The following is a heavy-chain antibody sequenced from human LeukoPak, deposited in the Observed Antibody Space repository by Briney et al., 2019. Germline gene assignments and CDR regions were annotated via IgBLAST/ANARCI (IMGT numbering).Heavy chain of an antibody. CDR3: ARLGAADAFDI. CDR1: GGSISSYY. J-gene: IGHJ3*02. D-gene: IGHD3-16*01. Sequence: SETLSLTCTVSGGSISSYYWSWIRQPPGKGLEWIGYIYYSGTTNYNPSLKSRVTISVDRSKNQFSLKLSSVTAADTAVYYCARLGAADAFDIWGQGTMVTVSS. CDR2: IYYSGTT. V-gene: IGHV4-59*12.